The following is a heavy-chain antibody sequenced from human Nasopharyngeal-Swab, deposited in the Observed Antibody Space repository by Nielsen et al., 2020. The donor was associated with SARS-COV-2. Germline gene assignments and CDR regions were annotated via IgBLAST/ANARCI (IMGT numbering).Heavy chain of an antibody. CDR3: AKDNGVRWFGGGDFDY. CDR1: GYTFTTYA. V-gene: IGHV1-3*01. J-gene: IGHJ4*02. Sequence: ASVKVSCKASGYTFTTYAMHWVRQAPGQRLEWMGWIHAGNGNTGYSQNFQGRVTLTRDTSASLAYMELSSLRSEDTAVYYCAKDNGVRWFGGGDFDYWGQGTLVTVSS. CDR2: IHAGNGNT. D-gene: IGHD3-10*01.